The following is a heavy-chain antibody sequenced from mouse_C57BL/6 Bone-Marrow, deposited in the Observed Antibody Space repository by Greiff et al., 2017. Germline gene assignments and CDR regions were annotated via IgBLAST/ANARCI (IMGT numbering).Heavy chain of an antibody. CDR2: ISYSGST. CDR3: ARGYSNVFDY. D-gene: IGHD2-5*01. CDR1: GYSITSGYD. J-gene: IGHJ2*01. V-gene: IGHV3-1*01. Sequence: EVQLVESGPGMVKPSQSLSLTCTVPGYSITSGYDWHWIRHFPGNKLEWMGYISYSGSTNYNPSLKSRISITHDTSKNHFFLKLDSVTTEDTATYYCARGYSNVFDYWGQGTTLTVSS.